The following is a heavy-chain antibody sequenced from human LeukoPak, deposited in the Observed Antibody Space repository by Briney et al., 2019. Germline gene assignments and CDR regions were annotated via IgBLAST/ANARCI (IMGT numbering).Heavy chain of an antibody. Sequence: GGSLRLSCIASGFTLSTSWMGWVRQAPGKRLEWVANINQDSSEKLYVDSVKGRFTISRDNAKNSLYLQMNSLRAEDTAVYYCAALRWNWYFDLWGRGTLVTVSS. CDR1: GFTLSTSW. J-gene: IGHJ2*01. V-gene: IGHV3-7*01. CDR3: AALRWNWYFDL. CDR2: INQDSSEK. D-gene: IGHD4-23*01.